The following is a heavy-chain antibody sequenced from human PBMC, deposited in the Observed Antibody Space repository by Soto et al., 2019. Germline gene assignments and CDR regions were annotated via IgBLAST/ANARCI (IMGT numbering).Heavy chain of an antibody. CDR3: ARPGYCSSTSCYGGYYSSGMDV. D-gene: IGHD2-2*01. Sequence: ASVKVSCKASGGTFSSYAISWVRQAPGQGLEWMGGIIPIFGTANYAQKFQGHVTISADKSISTAYLQWSSLKASDTAMYYCARPGYCSSTSCYGGYYSSGMDVWGQGTTVTVSS. CDR2: IIPIFGTA. V-gene: IGHV1-69*06. J-gene: IGHJ6*02. CDR1: GGTFSSYA.